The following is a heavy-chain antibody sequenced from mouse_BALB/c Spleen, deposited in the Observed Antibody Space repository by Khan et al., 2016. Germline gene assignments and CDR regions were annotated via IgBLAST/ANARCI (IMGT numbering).Heavy chain of an antibody. D-gene: IGHD1-1*01. CDR2: ISYSGST. CDR3: ARYGTRENAMDY. J-gene: IGHJ4*01. Sequence: EVQLQESGPSLVKPSQTLSLTCSVTGDSITSGYWNWIRKFPGNKLEYMGYISYSGSTYYNPSLKSRISITRDTSKDQFYLQLNSVTTEDTATYYCARYGTRENAMDYWGQGTSVTVSS. V-gene: IGHV3-8*02. CDR1: GDSITSGY.